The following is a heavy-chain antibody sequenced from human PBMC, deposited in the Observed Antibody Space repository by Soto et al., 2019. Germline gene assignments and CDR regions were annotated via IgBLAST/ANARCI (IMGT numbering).Heavy chain of an antibody. Sequence: GGSLRLSCAASGFTFSNAWMSWVRQAPGKGLEWVGRIKSKTDGGTTDYAAPVKGRFTSSRDDSKNTLYLQMNSLKTEDTAVDYCTTAVEGVRINNYWGQGTLVTVSS. V-gene: IGHV3-15*01. J-gene: IGHJ4*02. CDR3: TTAVEGVRINNY. D-gene: IGHD2-15*01. CDR2: IKSKTDGGTT. CDR1: GFTFSNAW.